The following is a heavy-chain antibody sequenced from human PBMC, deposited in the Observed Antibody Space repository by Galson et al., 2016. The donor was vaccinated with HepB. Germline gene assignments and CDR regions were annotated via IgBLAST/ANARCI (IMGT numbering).Heavy chain of an antibody. J-gene: IGHJ3*02. CDR2: ISYDGTKK. D-gene: IGHD6-19*01. Sequence: SLRLSCAASGFTFSRYTMHWVRQAPGKGLEWVAVISYDGTKKNYADSVKGRFTISRDNAKNSLFLQMNSLRAEDTALYYCVGASDSSGWFPSFDAFDIWGQGAMVTVSA. CDR3: VGASDSSGWFPSFDAFDI. V-gene: IGHV3-30-3*01. CDR1: GFTFSRYT.